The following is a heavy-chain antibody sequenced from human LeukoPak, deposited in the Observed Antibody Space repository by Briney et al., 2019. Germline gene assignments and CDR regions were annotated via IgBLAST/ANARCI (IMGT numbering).Heavy chain of an antibody. D-gene: IGHD4-23*01. V-gene: IGHV1-8*01. CDR1: GYTFASYD. Sequence: ASVKVSCKASGYTFASYDINWVRQATGQGLEWMGWMNPNSGNTGYAQKFQGRATMTRNTSISTAYMELSSLRSEDTAMYYCARGGGARSYWYFDLWGRGTLVTVSS. CDR3: ARGGGARSYWYFDL. J-gene: IGHJ2*01. CDR2: MNPNSGNT.